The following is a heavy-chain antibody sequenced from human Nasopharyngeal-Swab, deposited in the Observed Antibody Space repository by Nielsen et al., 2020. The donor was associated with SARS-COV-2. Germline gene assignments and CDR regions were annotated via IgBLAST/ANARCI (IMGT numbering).Heavy chain of an antibody. V-gene: IGHV4-34*01. CDR1: GGSFSGYY. D-gene: IGHD4-17*01. CDR2: INHSGST. J-gene: IGHJ4*02. CDR3: AREGGTTVVVGYFDY. Sequence: SETLSLTCAVYGGSFSGYYWSWIRQPPGKGLEWIGEINHSGSTNYNPSLKSRVTISVDTSKNQFSLKLSSVTAADTAVYYCAREGGTTVVVGYFDYWGQGTLVTVSS.